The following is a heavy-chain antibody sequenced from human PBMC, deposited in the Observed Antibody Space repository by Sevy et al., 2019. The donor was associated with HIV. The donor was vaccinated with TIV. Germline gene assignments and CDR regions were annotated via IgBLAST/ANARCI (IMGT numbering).Heavy chain of an antibody. Sequence: GGSLRLSCAASGFTISSYWMHWVRQAPGKGLVWVSRINSDGSSTSYADSVKGRFTISRDNAKNTLYLQMNSLRAEDTAVYYCARETYDYYYYYMDVWGKGTTVTVSS. J-gene: IGHJ6*03. CDR1: GFTISSYW. CDR3: ARETYDYYYYYMDV. D-gene: IGHD3-16*01. CDR2: INSDGSST. V-gene: IGHV3-74*01.